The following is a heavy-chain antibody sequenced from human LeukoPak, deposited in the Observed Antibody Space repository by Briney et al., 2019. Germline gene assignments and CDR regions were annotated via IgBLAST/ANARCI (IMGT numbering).Heavy chain of an antibody. CDR2: IYPGDSDT. V-gene: IGHV5-51*01. J-gene: IGHJ6*03. CDR3: ARGGPWCGGDCYPPSYYYYMDV. Sequence: GESLKISSKGSGYSFTSYWIGWVRPMPGKGLEWMGIIYPGDSDTRYSPSFQGQVTISADKSISTAYLQWSSLKASDTAMYYCARGGPWCGGDCYPPSYYYYMDVWGKGTTVTVSS. CDR1: GYSFTSYW. D-gene: IGHD2-21*01.